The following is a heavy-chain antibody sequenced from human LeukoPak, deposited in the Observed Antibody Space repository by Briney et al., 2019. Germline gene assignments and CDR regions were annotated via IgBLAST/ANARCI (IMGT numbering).Heavy chain of an antibody. D-gene: IGHD5-12*01. CDR1: GYIFTGYY. J-gene: IGHJ4*02. CDR3: ASSRVGYSGYDSPPYYFDY. Sequence: ASVKVPCKASGYIFTGYYMHWVRQAPGQGLEWMGWINPNSGDTNYAQKFQGRVTMARDTSVSTAYMELRSLRSDDTAVYYCASSRVGYSGYDSPPYYFDYWGQGTLVAVSS. V-gene: IGHV1-2*02. CDR2: INPNSGDT.